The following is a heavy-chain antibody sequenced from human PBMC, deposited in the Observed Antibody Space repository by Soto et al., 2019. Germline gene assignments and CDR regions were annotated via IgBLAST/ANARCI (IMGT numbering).Heavy chain of an antibody. J-gene: IGHJ3*02. Sequence: QITLKESGPTLVKPTQTLTLTCSFSGFSLTTDGVGVAWIRQPPGKALEWLAIVYWDDDTRYTPSLKTRLTIIKDTSKNQVVLTMTYMDPVDTATYYCAHRGDSSGAGLDAFDIWGQGIMVTVSS. CDR3: AHRGDSSGAGLDAFDI. CDR2: VYWDDDT. D-gene: IGHD3-22*01. CDR1: GFSLTTDGVG. V-gene: IGHV2-5*02.